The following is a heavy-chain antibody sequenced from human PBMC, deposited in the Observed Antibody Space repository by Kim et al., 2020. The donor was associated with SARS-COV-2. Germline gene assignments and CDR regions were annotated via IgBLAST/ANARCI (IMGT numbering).Heavy chain of an antibody. CDR3: ARLIYSGRFLGYFDY. Sequence: PSLKSRVTISVDTSKNQFSLKLSSVTAADTAVYYCARLIYSGRFLGYFDYWGQGILVTVSS. V-gene: IGHV4-39*01. D-gene: IGHD1-26*01. J-gene: IGHJ4*02.